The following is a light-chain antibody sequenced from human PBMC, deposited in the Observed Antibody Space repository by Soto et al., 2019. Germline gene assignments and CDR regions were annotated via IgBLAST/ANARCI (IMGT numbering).Light chain of an antibody. V-gene: IGKV3-15*01. CDR3: HQYTNWPPFT. Sequence: IILTQSPATLSVSPGEGASLSCRASQNVGTSLAWYQQKSGQAPRLLIYGASTRAAGVPARFSGSASGTKYTLTITSLQSEDFALYYCHQYTNWPPFTFGQGTRLEIK. CDR1: QNVGTS. CDR2: GAS. J-gene: IGKJ2*01.